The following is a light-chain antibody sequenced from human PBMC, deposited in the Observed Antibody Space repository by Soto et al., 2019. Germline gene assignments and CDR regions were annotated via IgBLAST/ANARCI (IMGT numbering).Light chain of an antibody. J-gene: IGKJ1*01. CDR1: QGIRSA. Sequence: AIQVTQSPSSLSASVGDSVTITCRTSQGIRSALGWYQQKPGKDPKLLIYAASTLRNGVPSRFSGSGSGRDFTLTISSLQPKDFATDYCLLDYSYFWAFGQGTKVEVK. V-gene: IGKV1-6*01. CDR3: LLDYSYFWA. CDR2: AAS.